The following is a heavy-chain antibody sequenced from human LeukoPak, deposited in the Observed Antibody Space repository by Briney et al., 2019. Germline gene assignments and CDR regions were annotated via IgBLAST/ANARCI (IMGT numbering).Heavy chain of an antibody. J-gene: IGHJ4*02. CDR3: ARLRYCGGGSCYADY. CDR2: INHSGST. D-gene: IGHD2-15*01. Sequence: GSLRLSCAASGFTFSSYAMSWIRQPPGKGLEWIGEINHSGSTNYNPSLKSRVTISVDTSKNQFSLKLSSVTAADTAVYYCARLRYCGGGSCYADYWGQGTLVTVSS. CDR1: GFTFSSYA. V-gene: IGHV4-34*01.